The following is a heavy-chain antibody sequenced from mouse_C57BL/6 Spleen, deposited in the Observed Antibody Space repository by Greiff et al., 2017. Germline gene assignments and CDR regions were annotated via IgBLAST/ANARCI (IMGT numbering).Heavy chain of an antibody. CDR2: INPYNGGT. D-gene: IGHD1-1*01. Sequence: VQLKESGPVLVKPGASVKMSCKASGYTFTDYYMNWVKQSHGKSLEWIGVINPYNGGTSYNQKFKGKATLTVDKSSSTAYMELNSLTSEDSAVYDCASGSYGSSRGFDYWGQGTTLTVSS. CDR1: GYTFTDYY. V-gene: IGHV1-19*01. J-gene: IGHJ2*01. CDR3: ASGSYGSSRGFDY.